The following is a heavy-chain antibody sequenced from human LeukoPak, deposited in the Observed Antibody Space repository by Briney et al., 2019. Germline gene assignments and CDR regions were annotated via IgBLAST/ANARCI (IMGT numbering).Heavy chain of an antibody. D-gene: IGHD3-10*01. CDR1: GFTFGDYA. Sequence: PGRSLRLSCTASGFTFGDYAMSWVRQAPGKGLEWVGFIRSKAYGGTTEYAASVKGRFTISRDDSKSTAYLQMNSLKTEDTAVYYCTSSLWFGELMPYWGQGTLVTVSS. CDR3: TSSLWFGELMPY. CDR2: IRSKAYGGTT. J-gene: IGHJ4*02. V-gene: IGHV3-49*04.